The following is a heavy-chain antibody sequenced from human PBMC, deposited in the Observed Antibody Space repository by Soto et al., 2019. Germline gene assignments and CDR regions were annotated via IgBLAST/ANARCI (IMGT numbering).Heavy chain of an antibody. D-gene: IGHD6-19*01. CDR3: AKELRRVAVAGTPFDY. CDR1: GFTFSSYA. V-gene: IGHV3-23*01. CDR2: ISGSGGST. Sequence: GGSLRLSCAASGFTFSSYAMSWVRQAPGKGLEWVSAISGSGGSTYYADSVKGRFTISRDNSKNTLYLQMNSLRAEDTAVYYCAKELRRVAVAGTPFDYWGQGTLVTVYS. J-gene: IGHJ4*02.